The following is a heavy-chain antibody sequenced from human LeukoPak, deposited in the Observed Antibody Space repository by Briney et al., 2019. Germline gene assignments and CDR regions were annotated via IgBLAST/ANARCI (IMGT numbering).Heavy chain of an antibody. V-gene: IGHV4-34*01. J-gene: IGHJ5*02. Sequence: SETLSLTCAVYGGSFSGSYWSWTRQPPGKGLEWIGEINHSGSTNYNPSLKSRVTISVDTSKNQFSLKLTSVTAADTAVFYCARESGYYDVLTGYYNQNWFDPWGQGTLVTVSS. CDR3: ARESGYYDVLTGYYNQNWFDP. D-gene: IGHD3-9*01. CDR2: INHSGST. CDR1: GGSFSGSY.